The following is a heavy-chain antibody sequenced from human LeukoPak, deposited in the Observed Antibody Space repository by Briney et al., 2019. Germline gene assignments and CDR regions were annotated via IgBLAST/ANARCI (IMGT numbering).Heavy chain of an antibody. CDR2: ISGSGDNT. Sequence: GGSLRLSCAASGLTFNNYAMSWVRQAPGKGLEWVSIISGSGDNTYYADSVKGRFTISRDNSKNTLYLQMNSLRAEDTAVYYCAKIPSSWYYFDYWGQGTLVTVSS. CDR1: GLTFNNYA. J-gene: IGHJ4*02. D-gene: IGHD6-13*01. V-gene: IGHV3-23*01. CDR3: AKIPSSWYYFDY.